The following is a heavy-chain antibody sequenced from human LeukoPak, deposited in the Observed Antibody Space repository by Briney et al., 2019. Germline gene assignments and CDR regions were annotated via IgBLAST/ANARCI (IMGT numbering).Heavy chain of an antibody. V-gene: IGHV3-23*01. CDR3: AKDGVTYYYDSSGARSFDY. J-gene: IGHJ4*02. D-gene: IGHD3-22*01. CDR1: GFPFNSYA. Sequence: GGSLLLSWAASGFPFNSYAMSWVRQAPGKGLEWVSAISGSGGSTYYADSVKGRFTISRDNSKNTLYLQMNSLRAEDTAVYYCAKDGVTYYYDSSGARSFDYWGQGTLVTVSS. CDR2: ISGSGGST.